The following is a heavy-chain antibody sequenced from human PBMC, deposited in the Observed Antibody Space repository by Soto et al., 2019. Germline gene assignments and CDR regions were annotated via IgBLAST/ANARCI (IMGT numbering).Heavy chain of an antibody. CDR3: AKDLESGSQTPPLLRY. CDR2: ISYDGSNK. Sequence: LRLSCAASGFTFSSYGMQWVRQAPGKGLEWVAVISYDGSNKYYADSVKGRFTISRDNSKNTLYLQMISLRAEDTAVYYCAKDLESGSQTPPLLRYWGQGTLVTVSS. J-gene: IGHJ4*02. V-gene: IGHV3-30*18. CDR1: GFTFSSYG. D-gene: IGHD1-26*01.